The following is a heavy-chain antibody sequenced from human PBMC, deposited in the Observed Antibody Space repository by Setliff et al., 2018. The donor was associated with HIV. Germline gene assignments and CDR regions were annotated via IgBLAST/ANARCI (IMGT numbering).Heavy chain of an antibody. CDR3: ARGYYNFWSGYYDSRFPNPIDAFDI. CDR2: ISAYNGNT. Sequence: AASVKVSCKASGGTFSSYAISWVRQAPGQGLEWMGGISAYNGNTNYAQKLQGRVTMTTDTSTSTAYMELRSLRSDGTAVYYCARGYYNFWSGYYDSRFPNPIDAFDIWGQGTMVTVSS. CDR1: GGTFSSYA. J-gene: IGHJ3*02. V-gene: IGHV1-18*01. D-gene: IGHD3-3*01.